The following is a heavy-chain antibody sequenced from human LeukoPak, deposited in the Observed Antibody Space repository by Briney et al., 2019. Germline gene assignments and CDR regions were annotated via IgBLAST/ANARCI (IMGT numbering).Heavy chain of an antibody. V-gene: IGHV4-39*01. CDR1: GGSIRNSSFY. J-gene: IGHJ4*02. D-gene: IGHD3-3*01. Sequence: SETLSLTCAVSGGSIRNSSFYWGWIRQPPGKGLEWIASIYSTGTTYYNPSIKSRITIFVDTSKNQVSLKLSSVTAADTAVYYCARRGGAYDFWSGYFYYFDYWGQGTLVTVSS. CDR3: ARRGGAYDFWSGYFYYFDY. CDR2: IYSTGTT.